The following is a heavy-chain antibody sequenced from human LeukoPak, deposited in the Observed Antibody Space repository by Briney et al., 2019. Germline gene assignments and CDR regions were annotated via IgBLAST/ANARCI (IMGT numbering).Heavy chain of an antibody. D-gene: IGHD3-10*01. Sequence: PGGSLRLSCAASGFTFSSYSMNWVRQAPGKGLEWVSSISSSSSYIYYADSVKGRFTISRDNAKNSLYLQMNSLRAEDTAVYYCTRYYGSGSPPFDYWGQGTLATVSS. CDR1: GFTFSSYS. CDR2: ISSSSSYI. CDR3: TRYYGSGSPPFDY. J-gene: IGHJ4*02. V-gene: IGHV3-21*01.